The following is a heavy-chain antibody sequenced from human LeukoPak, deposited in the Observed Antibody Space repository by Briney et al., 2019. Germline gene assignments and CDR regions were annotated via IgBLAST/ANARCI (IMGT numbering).Heavy chain of an antibody. CDR1: GGSFSGYY. J-gene: IGHJ6*03. CDR3: ARDVRGYSSFYMDV. V-gene: IGHV4-34*01. Sequence: SETLSLTCAVYGGSFSGYYWSWIRQPPGKGLEWIGEINHSGSTNYNPSLKSRVTISVDTSKNQFSLKLSSVTAADTAVYYCARDVRGYSSFYMDVWGKGTTVTISS. CDR2: INHSGST. D-gene: IGHD5-18*01.